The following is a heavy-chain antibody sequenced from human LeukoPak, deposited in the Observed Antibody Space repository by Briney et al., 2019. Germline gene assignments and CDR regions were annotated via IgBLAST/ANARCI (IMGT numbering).Heavy chain of an antibody. D-gene: IGHD6-19*01. CDR1: GFTFSNAW. J-gene: IGHJ4*02. CDR3: TTDISGWHDFDY. Sequence: PGGSLRLSCAASGFTFSNAWMSWVRQAPGKGLEWVGRIKSKTDGGTTDYAAPVKGRFTISRDDSKNTLYLQMNSLKTEDTAVYYCTTDISGWHDFDYWGQGTLVTVSS. CDR2: IKSKTDGGTT. V-gene: IGHV3-15*01.